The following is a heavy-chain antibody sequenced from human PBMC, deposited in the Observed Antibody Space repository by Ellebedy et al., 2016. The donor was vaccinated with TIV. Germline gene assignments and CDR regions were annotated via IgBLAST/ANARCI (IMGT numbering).Heavy chain of an antibody. CDR2: ISSNGGST. CDR3: ARDPTISPGIEYSHGMDV. D-gene: IGHD2/OR15-2a*01. Sequence: GGSLRLSCAASGFTFSSYAMHWVRQAPGKGLEYVSAISSNGGSTYYANSVKGRFTISRDNSKNTLYLQMNSLRAEDTAVYYCARDPTISPGIEYSHGMDVWGQGTTVTVSS. V-gene: IGHV3-64*01. J-gene: IGHJ6*02. CDR1: GFTFSSYA.